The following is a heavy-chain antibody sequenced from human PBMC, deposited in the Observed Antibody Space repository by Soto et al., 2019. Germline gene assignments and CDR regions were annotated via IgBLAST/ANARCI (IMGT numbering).Heavy chain of an antibody. Sequence: LRLSCAASGFTFRSYGMHWVRQAPGKGLEWVAVISYDGSNKYYADSVKGRFTISRDNSKNTLYLQMNSRRAEDTAVYYCAKGHDFWSGSGGMDVWGQGTTVTVSS. CDR3: AKGHDFWSGSGGMDV. D-gene: IGHD3-3*01. V-gene: IGHV3-30*18. J-gene: IGHJ6*02. CDR2: ISYDGSNK. CDR1: GFTFRSYG.